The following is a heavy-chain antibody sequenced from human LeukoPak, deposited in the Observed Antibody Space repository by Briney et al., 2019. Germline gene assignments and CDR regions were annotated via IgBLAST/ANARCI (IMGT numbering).Heavy chain of an antibody. CDR2: IKQDGSEK. Sequence: GGSLRLSCAASGFTFSSYWMSWVRQAPGKGLEWVANIKQDGSEKYYVDSVKGRFTISRDNAKNSLYLQMNSLRAEDTAVYYCARDRMISGWYNWFDPWGQGTLVNVAS. CDR3: ARDRMISGWYNWFDP. CDR1: GFTFSSYW. J-gene: IGHJ5*02. V-gene: IGHV3-7*03. D-gene: IGHD6-19*01.